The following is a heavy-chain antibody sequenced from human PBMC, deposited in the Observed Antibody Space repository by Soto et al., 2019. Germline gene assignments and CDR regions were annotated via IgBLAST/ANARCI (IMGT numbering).Heavy chain of an antibody. CDR2: INHSGST. D-gene: IGHD3-3*01. J-gene: IGHJ6*03. CDR3: ARAGAIFGVLHYMDV. Sequence: PSETLSLTCSFSGDSVTSYYLTWIRQSPEKGLEWIGEINHSGSTNYNPSLKSRVTISVDTSKNQFSLKLSSVTAADTAVYYCARAGAIFGVLHYMDVWGKGTTVTVSS. CDR1: GDSVTSYY. V-gene: IGHV4-34*01.